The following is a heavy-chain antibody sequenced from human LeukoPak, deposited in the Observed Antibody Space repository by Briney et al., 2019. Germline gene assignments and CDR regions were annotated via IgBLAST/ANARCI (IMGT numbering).Heavy chain of an antibody. V-gene: IGHV1-18*01. D-gene: IGHD2-15*01. CDR3: AGEVGYCSGDTCYYGAFDI. J-gene: IGHJ3*02. CDR1: GYTFTSYG. CDR2: ISAYNGNT. Sequence: ASVKVSCKASGYTFTSYGISWVRQAPGQGLEWMGWISAYNGNTNYAQKLQGRVTMTTDTSTTTAYMDLRSLRSDDTALYYCAGEVGYCSGDTCYYGAFDIWGQGTMVTVSS.